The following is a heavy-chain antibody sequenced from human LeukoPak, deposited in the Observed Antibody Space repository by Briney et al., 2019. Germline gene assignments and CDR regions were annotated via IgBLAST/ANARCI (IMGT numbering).Heavy chain of an antibody. J-gene: IGHJ4*02. V-gene: IGHV4-59*01. CDR1: SGSLSSYY. D-gene: IGHD3-22*01. CDR2: IYYTWVT. Sequence: SETLSLTCAVSSGSLSSYYWSWIRQPPGKGLEWIGYIYYTWVTNYSPSLKRRLTISLDTAMKQFSLNLRSVTAADTAMYYCARGGSGYPLDYWGQGTLVTVSS. CDR3: ARGGSGYPLDY.